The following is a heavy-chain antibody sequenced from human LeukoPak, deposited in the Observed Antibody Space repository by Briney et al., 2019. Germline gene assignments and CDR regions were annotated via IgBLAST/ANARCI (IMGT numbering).Heavy chain of an antibody. V-gene: IGHV1-69*13. CDR3: ARQGYCTNGVCYSWFDP. CDR1: GGTFSSYT. Sequence: SVKVSCKASGGTFSSYTISWVRQAPGQGLEWMGGIIPIFGTASYAQKFQGRVTITADESTSTAYMELSSLRSEDTAVYYCARQGYCTNGVCYSWFDPWGQGALVTVSS. J-gene: IGHJ5*02. CDR2: IIPIFGTA. D-gene: IGHD2-8*01.